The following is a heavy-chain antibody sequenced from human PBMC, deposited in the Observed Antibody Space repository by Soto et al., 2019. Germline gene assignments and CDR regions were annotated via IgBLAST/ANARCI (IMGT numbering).Heavy chain of an antibody. V-gene: IGHV4-4*07. J-gene: IGHJ4*02. CDR2: IYTSGST. Sequence: TSETLSLTCTVSGGSISSYYWSWIRQPAGKGLEWIGRIYTSGSTNYNPSLKSRVTMSVDTSKNQFSLKLSSVTAADTAVYYCARASGSDYEDSSGYYYSYFDYWGQGTLVTVSS. D-gene: IGHD3-22*01. CDR1: GGSISSYY. CDR3: ARASGSDYEDSSGYYYSYFDY.